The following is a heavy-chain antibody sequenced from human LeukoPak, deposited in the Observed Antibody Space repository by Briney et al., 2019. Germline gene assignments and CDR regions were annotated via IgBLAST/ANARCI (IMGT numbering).Heavy chain of an antibody. V-gene: IGHV1-2*02. CDR2: VNPNSGGT. CDR3: ARDRSFSSSWFSPPFDY. J-gene: IGHJ4*02. CDR1: GYTFTDYY. Sequence: GASVKVSCKASGYTFTDYYIHWVRQAPGQGLEWMGWVNPNSGGTNYAQAFQGRVTMTRDTSISTAYMELDRLTSDDTAVYFCARDRSFSSSWFSPPFDYWGQGTLVTVSS. D-gene: IGHD6-13*01.